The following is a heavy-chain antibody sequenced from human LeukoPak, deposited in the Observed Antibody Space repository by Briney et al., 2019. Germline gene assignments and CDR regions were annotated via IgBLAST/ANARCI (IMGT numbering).Heavy chain of an antibody. D-gene: IGHD2-2*01. J-gene: IGHJ5*02. CDR3: ARGPGYCSSTSCGFDP. CDR2: IYTSGST. CDR1: GGSISSYY. Sequence: SETLSLTCTVSGGSISSYYWSWIRQPAGKGLEWIGRIYTSGSTNYNPSLKSRVTISVDTSKNQFSLKLSSVTAADTAVYYCARGPGYCSSTSCGFDPWGQGTLVTVSS. V-gene: IGHV4-4*07.